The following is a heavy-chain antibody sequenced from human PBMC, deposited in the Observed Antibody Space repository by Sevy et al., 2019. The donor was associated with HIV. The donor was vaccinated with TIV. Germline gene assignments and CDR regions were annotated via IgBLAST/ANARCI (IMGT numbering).Heavy chain of an antibody. CDR1: GFTFSSYA. J-gene: IGHJ1*01. D-gene: IGHD6-13*01. Sequence: GGSLRLSCAASGFTFSSYAMSWVRQAPGKGLEWVSAISGSGGSTYYADSVKGRFTISRDNSKNTLYLQMNSLRAEDTAVYYCAKDSRYSRSWREYFQQWGQGTLVTVSS. CDR3: AKDSRYSRSWREYFQQ. V-gene: IGHV3-23*01. CDR2: ISGSGGST.